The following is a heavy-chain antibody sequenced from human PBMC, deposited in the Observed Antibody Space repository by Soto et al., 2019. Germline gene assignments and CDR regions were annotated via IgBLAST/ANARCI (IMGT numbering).Heavy chain of an antibody. CDR2: ISYDGSNK. J-gene: IGHJ4*02. CDR1: GFTFSNYA. Sequence: GSLRLSCAASGFTFSNYAMHRVRQAPGKGLEWVAVISYDGSNKYYADSVKGRFTISRDNSKNTLYLQMNSLRAEDTAVYYCARDKRDLRFLEWSYYFDYWGQGTLVTVSS. V-gene: IGHV3-30-3*01. D-gene: IGHD3-3*01. CDR3: ARDKRDLRFLEWSYYFDY.